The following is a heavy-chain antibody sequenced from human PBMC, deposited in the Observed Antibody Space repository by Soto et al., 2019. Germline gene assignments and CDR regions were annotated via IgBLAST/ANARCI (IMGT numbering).Heavy chain of an antibody. CDR1: GFTFSSYA. CDR3: ASPGYSGSYYDFKEDY. Sequence: EVQLLESGGGLVQPGGSLRLSCAASGFTFSSYAMSWVRQAPGKGLEWVSAISGSGGSTYYADSVKGRFTISRDNSKNTLYLQMNSLRAEDTAVYYCASPGYSGSYYDFKEDYWGQGTLVTVSS. D-gene: IGHD1-26*01. J-gene: IGHJ4*02. CDR2: ISGSGGST. V-gene: IGHV3-23*01.